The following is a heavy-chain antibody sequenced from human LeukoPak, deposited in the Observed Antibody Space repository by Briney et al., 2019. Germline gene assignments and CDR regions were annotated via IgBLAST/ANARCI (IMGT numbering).Heavy chain of an antibody. J-gene: IGHJ6*02. CDR3: ARLYDFWSGYKSYYYYGMDV. V-gene: IGHV4-59*08. D-gene: IGHD3-3*01. Sequence: PSETLSLTCTVSGGSISSYYWSWIRQPPGKGLEWIGYMYYSGSTNYNPSLKSRVTISVDTSKNQFSLKLSSVTAADTAVYYCARLYDFWSGYKSYYYYGMDVWGQGTTVTVSS. CDR1: GGSISSYY. CDR2: MYYSGST.